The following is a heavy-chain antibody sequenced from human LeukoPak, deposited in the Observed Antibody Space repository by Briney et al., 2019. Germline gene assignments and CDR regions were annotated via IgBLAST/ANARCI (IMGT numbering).Heavy chain of an antibody. CDR2: ISGSGGTT. CDR1: GFTFSNAW. CDR3: AKDLSIAVAGTGDY. D-gene: IGHD6-19*01. V-gene: IGHV3-23*01. J-gene: IGHJ4*02. Sequence: GGSLRLSCAASGFTFSNAWMSWVRQAPGKGLEWVSAISGSGGTTYYADSVKGRFTISRDNSKNTLYLQMNSLRAEDTAVYFCAKDLSIAVAGTGDYWGQGTLVTVSS.